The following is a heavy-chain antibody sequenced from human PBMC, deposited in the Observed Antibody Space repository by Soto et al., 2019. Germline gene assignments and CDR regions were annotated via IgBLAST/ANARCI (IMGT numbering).Heavy chain of an antibody. CDR2: ISAYNGNT. CDR1: WYTFTMYG. V-gene: IGHV1-18*01. D-gene: IGHD3-22*01. CDR3: ARGSEGHYASRGYKQEDV. J-gene: IGHJ6*02. Sequence: ASVKVSFKASWYTFTMYGIILLLQSPVQWLEWMGWISAYNGNTNYAQKLQGRVTMTTDTSTSTAYMELRSLRSDDTAVYYCARGSEGHYASRGYKQEDVWRQGNKVTVS.